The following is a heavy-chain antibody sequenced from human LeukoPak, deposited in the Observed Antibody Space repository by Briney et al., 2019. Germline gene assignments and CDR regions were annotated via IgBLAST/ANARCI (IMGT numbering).Heavy chain of an antibody. Sequence: ASVKVSRKASGYTFTNYYLHWVRQAPGQGLEWMGWINPNSGGTNYAQKFQGRVTMTRDTSISTAYMELSRLRSDDTAVYYCARVAYYGSGSYFSFWGQGTLVTVSS. CDR1: GYTFTNYY. CDR3: ARVAYYGSGSYFSF. J-gene: IGHJ4*02. D-gene: IGHD3-10*01. V-gene: IGHV1-2*02. CDR2: INPNSGGT.